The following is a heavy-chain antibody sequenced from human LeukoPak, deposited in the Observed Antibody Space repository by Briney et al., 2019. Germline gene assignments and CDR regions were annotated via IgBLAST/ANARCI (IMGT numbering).Heavy chain of an antibody. CDR1: GYTFTSYA. CDR3: ARVRDLYNWFDP. D-gene: IGHD4-17*01. CDR2: INAGNGNT. J-gene: IGHJ5*02. Sequence: ASVKVSCKASGYTFTSYAMHWVRQAPGQRLEWMGWINAGNGNTEYSQKFQGRVTITRDTSASTAYMELSSLRSEDTAVYYCARVRDLYNWFDPWGQGTLVTVSS. V-gene: IGHV1-3*01.